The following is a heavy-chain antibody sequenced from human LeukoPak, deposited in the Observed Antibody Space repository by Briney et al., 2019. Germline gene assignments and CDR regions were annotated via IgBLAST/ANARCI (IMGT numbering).Heavy chain of an antibody. CDR1: GYTFTGYY. CDR3: ARANDFWSGLGRGAFDI. D-gene: IGHD3-3*01. CDR2: INPNSGGT. J-gene: IGHJ3*02. Sequence: VASVKVSCKASGYTFTGYYMHWVRQAPGQGLEWMGWINPNSGGTNYAQKSQGRVTMTRDTSISTAYMELSRLRSDDTAVYYCARANDFWSGLGRGAFDIWGQGTMVTVSS. V-gene: IGHV1-2*02.